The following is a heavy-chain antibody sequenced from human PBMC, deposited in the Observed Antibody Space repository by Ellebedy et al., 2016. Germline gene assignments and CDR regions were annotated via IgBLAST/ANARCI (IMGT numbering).Heavy chain of an antibody. J-gene: IGHJ3*02. V-gene: IGHV3-30*04. CDR1: GFTFSSYA. CDR2: ISYDGSNK. Sequence: GESLKISCAASGFTFSSYAMHWVRQAPGKGLEWVAVISYDGSNKYYADSVKGRFTISRDNSKNTLYLQMNSLRAEDTAVYYCARSATDIVVVDDAFDIWGQGIMVTVSS. D-gene: IGHD2-2*01. CDR3: ARSATDIVVVDDAFDI.